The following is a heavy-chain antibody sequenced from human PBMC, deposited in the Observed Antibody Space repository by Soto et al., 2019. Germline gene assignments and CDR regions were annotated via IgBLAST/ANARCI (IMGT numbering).Heavy chain of an antibody. CDR3: ARDWIDCSSTSCSGNWFDP. CDR1: GFTFIDYY. D-gene: IGHD2-2*01. CDR2: ISSSGSTI. V-gene: IGHV3-11*01. J-gene: IGHJ5*02. Sequence: GGSLRLSCAASGFTFIDYYMSWILQAPGKGLEWVSYISSSGSTIYYADSVKGRFTISRDNAKNSLYLQMNSLRAEDTAVYYCARDWIDCSSTSCSGNWFDPWGQGTLVTVSS.